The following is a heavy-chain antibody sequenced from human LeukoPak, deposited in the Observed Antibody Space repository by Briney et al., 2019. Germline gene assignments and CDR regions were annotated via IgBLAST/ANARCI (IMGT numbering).Heavy chain of an antibody. CDR1: GFTFSSYA. Sequence: GGSLRLSCAASGFTFSSYAMSWVRQAPGNGLEWVSAIGGSGGSTYYADSVKGRFTISRDNSKNTLYLQMNSLRAEDTAVYYCAKVLLGSCHDYWGQGTLVTVSS. CDR3: AKVLLGSCHDY. V-gene: IGHV3-23*01. J-gene: IGHJ4*02. CDR2: IGGSGGST. D-gene: IGHD2-15*01.